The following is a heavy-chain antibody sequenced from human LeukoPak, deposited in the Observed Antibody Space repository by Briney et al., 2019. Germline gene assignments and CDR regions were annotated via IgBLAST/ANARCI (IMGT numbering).Heavy chain of an antibody. CDR3: ARDDALGDNALDI. CDR2: IKQDGSEK. J-gene: IGHJ3*02. Sequence: PGGSLRLSCAASGFTFSSYWMNWVRQAPGKGLDWVANIKQDGSEKYYADSVKGRFTISRDNSKNSVYLQMNSLRAEDTAVYYCARDDALGDNALDIWGQGTMVTVSS. CDR1: GFTFSSYW. D-gene: IGHD3-16*01. V-gene: IGHV3-7*01.